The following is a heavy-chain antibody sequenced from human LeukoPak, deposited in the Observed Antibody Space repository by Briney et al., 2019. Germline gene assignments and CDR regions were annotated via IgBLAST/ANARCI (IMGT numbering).Heavy chain of an antibody. Sequence: GGSLRLSCAASGFTLSSSWMSWVRQAPGKGLEWVANIKEDGSEKYYVDSVKGRFTISRDNAKNSLYLQMNSLRAEDTAVYYCARGSTYYDSSGQVPFDYWGQGTLVTVSS. CDR2: IKEDGSEK. V-gene: IGHV3-7*01. CDR1: GFTLSSSW. CDR3: ARGSTYYDSSGQVPFDY. J-gene: IGHJ4*02. D-gene: IGHD3-22*01.